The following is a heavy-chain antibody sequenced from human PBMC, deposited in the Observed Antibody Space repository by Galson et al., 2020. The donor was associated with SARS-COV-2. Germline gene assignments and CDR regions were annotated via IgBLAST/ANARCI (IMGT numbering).Heavy chain of an antibody. CDR3: ARGGPPDYYYYGMDV. V-gene: IGHV3-53*01. CDR2: IYSGGST. CDR1: GFTVSSNY. Sequence: GESLKISCAASGFTVSSNYMSWVSQAPGKGLEWVSVIYSGGSTYYADSVKGRFTISRDNSKNTLYLQMNSLRAEDTAVYYCARGGPPDYYYYGMDVWGQGTTVTVSS. J-gene: IGHJ6*02.